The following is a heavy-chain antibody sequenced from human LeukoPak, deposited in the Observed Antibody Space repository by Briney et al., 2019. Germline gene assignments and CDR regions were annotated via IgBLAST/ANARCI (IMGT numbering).Heavy chain of an antibody. CDR2: IYPGDSDT. V-gene: IGHV5-51*01. J-gene: IGHJ6*03. Sequence: GESLKISCLGSGYSFTNYWIGWVRQMPGKGLEWMGIIYPGDSDTRYSPSFQGQVTISADKSISTAYLQWNRLKASDTAIYYCARHSTLARDPLYFYYMDVWGKGTTVTISS. CDR3: ARHSTLARDPLYFYYMDV. D-gene: IGHD3-10*01. CDR1: GYSFTNYW.